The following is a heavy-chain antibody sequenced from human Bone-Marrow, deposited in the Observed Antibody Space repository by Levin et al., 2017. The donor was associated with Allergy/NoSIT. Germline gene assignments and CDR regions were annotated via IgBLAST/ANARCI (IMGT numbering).Heavy chain of an antibody. D-gene: IGHD1-26*01. CDR3: GRDLSGRDDY. CDR2: IDNDGRTT. J-gene: IGHJ4*02. V-gene: IGHV3-74*01. Sequence: QSGGSLRLSCVASGFTFSDYWVHWVRQVPGKGLVWVSRIDNDGRTTNYADAVKGRFTISRDNAKNTVYLQMNSLRDEDTAVYYCGRDLSGRDDYWGQGTLVTVSS. CDR1: GFTFSDYW.